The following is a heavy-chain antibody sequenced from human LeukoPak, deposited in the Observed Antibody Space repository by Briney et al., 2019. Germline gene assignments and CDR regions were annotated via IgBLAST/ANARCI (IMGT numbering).Heavy chain of an antibody. V-gene: IGHV4-59*01. J-gene: IGHJ2*01. D-gene: IGHD3-22*01. CDR1: GGSISNYY. CDR2: IHYSGST. CDR3: ARRRDYYDSSGYSYWYFDL. Sequence: SETLSLTCTVSGGSISNYYWNWIRQPPGKGLEWLGHIHYSGSTNYNSSLKSRVSISVHTSKNQFSLKLSSVTGADTAVYYCARRRDYYDSSGYSYWYFDLWGRGTLVTVSA.